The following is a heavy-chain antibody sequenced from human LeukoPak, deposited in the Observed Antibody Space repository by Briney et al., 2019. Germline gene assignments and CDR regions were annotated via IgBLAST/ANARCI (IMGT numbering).Heavy chain of an antibody. Sequence: GASVKVSCKASGYTFTGYYMHWVRQAPGQGLEWMGWINPNSGGTNYAQKFQGRVTMTRDTSISTAYMELSRLRSDDTAVYYCARTYYYDTGGAFDIWGQGTMVTVSS. D-gene: IGHD3-22*01. CDR2: INPNSGGT. CDR1: GYTFTGYY. V-gene: IGHV1-2*02. CDR3: ARTYYYDTGGAFDI. J-gene: IGHJ3*02.